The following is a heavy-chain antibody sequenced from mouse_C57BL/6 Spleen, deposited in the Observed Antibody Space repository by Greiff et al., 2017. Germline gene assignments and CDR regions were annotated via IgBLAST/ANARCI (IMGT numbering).Heavy chain of an antibody. CDR1: GYSFTGYY. Sequence: VQLQQSGPELVKPGASVKISCKASGYSFTGYYMNWVKQSPEKSLEWIGEINPSTGGTTYNQKFKAKATLTVDKSSSTAYMQLKSLTSEDSAVYYCARSREAQATSFDYWGQGTTLTVSS. CDR2: INPSTGGT. V-gene: IGHV1-42*01. J-gene: IGHJ2*01. CDR3: ARSREAQATSFDY. D-gene: IGHD3-2*02.